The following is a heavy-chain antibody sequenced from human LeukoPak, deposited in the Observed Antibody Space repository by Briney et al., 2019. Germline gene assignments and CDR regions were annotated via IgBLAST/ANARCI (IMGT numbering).Heavy chain of an antibody. J-gene: IGHJ5*02. Sequence: GGSLRLSCAASGFTFSSYEMNWVRQAPGKGLEWVSYISSSSSTIYYADSVKGRFTISRDNAKNSLYLQMNSLRAEDTAVYYCARAGRSRPYDPWGQGTLVTVSS. V-gene: IGHV3-48*03. D-gene: IGHD2-15*01. CDR3: ARAGRSRPYDP. CDR2: ISSSSSTI. CDR1: GFTFSSYE.